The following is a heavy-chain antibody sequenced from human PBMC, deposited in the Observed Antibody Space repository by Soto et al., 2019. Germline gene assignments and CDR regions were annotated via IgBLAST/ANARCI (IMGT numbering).Heavy chain of an antibody. Sequence: QVQLQQRGAGLLRPSETLSLTCAVSTESLRGYYWTWIRQSPGKGLEWIGEISQSGFTNCNPSLESRVTLSVHTSKSHCSLHLHPISAADTALYYCARVIFSSGWYSYFVPWGQATPGTVSS. V-gene: IGHV4-34*01. CDR1: TESLRGYY. D-gene: IGHD6-19*01. CDR3: ARVIFSSGWYSYFVP. CDR2: ISQSGFT. J-gene: IGHJ5*02.